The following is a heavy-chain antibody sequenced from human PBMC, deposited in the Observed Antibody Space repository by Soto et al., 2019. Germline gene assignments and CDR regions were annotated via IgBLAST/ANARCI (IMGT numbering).Heavy chain of an antibody. CDR1: GYTFTSYA. J-gene: IGHJ6*02. CDR3: ARDPSYYGMDV. CDR2: INAGNGNT. V-gene: IGHV1-3*05. Sequence: QVQLVQSGAEEKKPGASVKVSCKASGYTFTSYAMHWVRQAPGQRLEWMGWINAGNGNTKYSQKFQGRVTITRDTSANTAYMELSSQRSEDTAVYYCARDPSYYGMDVWGQGTTVTVSS.